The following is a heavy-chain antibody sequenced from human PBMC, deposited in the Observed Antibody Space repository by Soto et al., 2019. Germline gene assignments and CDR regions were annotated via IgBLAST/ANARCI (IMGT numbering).Heavy chain of an antibody. CDR2: IFWNDER. V-gene: IGHV2-26*01. Sequence: QVTLKESGPVLVKPTETLTLTCTVSGFSLSKARMGVSWIRQPPGKALEWLAHIFWNDERSYNTSLKSRLTISRDTSKSQVVLTMTTVDPVDTGTYFCARALREGIPIYYFDSWGQGTLVTVSS. CDR1: GFSLSKARMG. J-gene: IGHJ4*02. D-gene: IGHD1-26*01. CDR3: ARALREGIPIYYFDS.